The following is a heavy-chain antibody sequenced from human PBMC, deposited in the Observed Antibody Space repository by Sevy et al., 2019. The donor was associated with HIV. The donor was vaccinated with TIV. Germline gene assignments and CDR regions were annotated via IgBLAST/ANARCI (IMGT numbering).Heavy chain of an antibody. CDR2: TYYMSRWYN. V-gene: IGHV6-1*01. J-gene: IGHJ3*02. Sequence: SQTRSLTCAISGDSVSSNNVAWNWIRQSPSRGLEWLGRTYYMSRWYNDYALPVKSRITINPDTSKNQFSLQLNSVTPEDTAVYYCARGAQSAFDIWGQGTMVTVSS. CDR1: GDSVSSNNVA. CDR3: ARGAQSAFDI.